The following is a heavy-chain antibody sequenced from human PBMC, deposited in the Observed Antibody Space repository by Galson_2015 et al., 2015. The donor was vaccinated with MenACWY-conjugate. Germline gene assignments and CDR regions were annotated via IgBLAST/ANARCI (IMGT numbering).Heavy chain of an antibody. J-gene: IGHJ4*02. CDR2: IKSKTDGGTT. CDR1: GFTFSNAW. V-gene: IGHV3-15*07. D-gene: IGHD3-22*01. CDR3: TTPTINYYDSSGYRIEIDY. Sequence: SLRLSCAASGFTFSNAWMNWVRQAPGKGLEWVGRIKSKTDGGTTDYAATVKGRFTISRDDSKNTLYLQMNSLKTEDTAVYYCTTPTINYYDSSGYRIEIDYWGQGTLVTVSS.